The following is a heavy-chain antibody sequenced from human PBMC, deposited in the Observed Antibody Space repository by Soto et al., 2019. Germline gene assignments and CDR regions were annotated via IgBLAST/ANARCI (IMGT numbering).Heavy chain of an antibody. CDR1: GASIITDNW. CDR3: ARASASSKLRGVVIN. J-gene: IGHJ4*02. V-gene: IGHV4-4*02. CDR2: IYHSGNT. D-gene: IGHD3-10*01. Sequence: QVQLQESGRGLVMPSGTLSLTCALSGASIITDNWWSWVRQPPGKEMEWIGEIYHSGNTNFNPSVKSRVTISVDTSKNQFSLTVSSVTAADTAIYYCARASASSKLRGVVINWGQGTLVTVSS.